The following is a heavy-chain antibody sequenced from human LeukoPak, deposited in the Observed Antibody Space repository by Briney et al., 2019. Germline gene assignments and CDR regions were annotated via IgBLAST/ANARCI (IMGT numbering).Heavy chain of an antibody. J-gene: IGHJ4*02. CDR2: IYPDDSDT. V-gene: IGHV5-51*01. D-gene: IGHD1-1*01. Sequence: GESLKISCKGSGYIFTNYWIGWVRQTPGKGLEWMGIIYPDDSDTRYSPSFQGQVTISADKSITTVYLQWSSLKASDTAMYYCARQLEPPHGRIDYWGQGTLVTVSS. CDR3: ARQLEPPHGRIDY. CDR1: GYIFTNYW.